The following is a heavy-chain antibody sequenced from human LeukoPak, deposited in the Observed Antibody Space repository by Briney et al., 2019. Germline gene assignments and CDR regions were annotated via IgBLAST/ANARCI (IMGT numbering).Heavy chain of an antibody. Sequence: GGSLRLSCAPSGLTLSSHWVRWVRQAPGKGLEWVANIKREGRERLYVDSVKGRYTISRENAKNSLYLQMNSLRAEDTAVYYCAREPEFANTAQSTLNGMDVWGQGTTVTVSS. CDR3: AREPEFANTAQSTLNGMDV. D-gene: IGHD5-18*01. V-gene: IGHV3-7*01. J-gene: IGHJ6*02. CDR2: IKREGRER. CDR1: GLTLSSHW.